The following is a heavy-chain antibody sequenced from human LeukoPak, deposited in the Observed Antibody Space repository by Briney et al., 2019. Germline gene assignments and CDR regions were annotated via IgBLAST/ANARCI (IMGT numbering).Heavy chain of an antibody. Sequence: PGGSLRLSCAAAGFTFSRYAMSWVRQAPGKGLEWVSDISGSAGTTYYADSVKGRFTISRDNSKNTLYLQVNSLGVEDTAVYYCAKMQMITVTTGDAFDIWGQGTMVTVSS. CDR2: ISGSAGTT. V-gene: IGHV3-23*01. CDR1: GFTFSRYA. J-gene: IGHJ3*02. CDR3: AKMQMITVTTGDAFDI. D-gene: IGHD4-17*01.